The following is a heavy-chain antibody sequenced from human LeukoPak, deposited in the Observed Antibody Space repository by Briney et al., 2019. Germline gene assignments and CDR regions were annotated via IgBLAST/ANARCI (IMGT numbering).Heavy chain of an antibody. CDR3: ARVPSSLYCSGGSCYTFDY. V-gene: IGHV4-30-4*01. CDR1: GGSISSGDYY. D-gene: IGHD2-15*01. CDR2: IYYSGST. Sequence: SETLSLTCTVSGGSISSGDYYWSWIRQPPGKGLEWIGYIYYSGSTYYNPSLKSRVTISVDTSKNQFSLKLSSVTAADTAVYSCARVPSSLYCSGGSCYTFDYWGQGTLVTVSS. J-gene: IGHJ4*02.